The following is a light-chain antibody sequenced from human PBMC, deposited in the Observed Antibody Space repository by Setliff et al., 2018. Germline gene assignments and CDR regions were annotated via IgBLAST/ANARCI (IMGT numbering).Light chain of an antibody. J-gene: IGLJ1*01. V-gene: IGLV1-40*01. CDR1: SSNIGAGYD. CDR3: QSYDSGLSGPNYV. CDR2: GNT. Sequence: QSALTQPPSVSGAPGQRVTISCTGSSSNIGAGYDVHWYQQLPGTAPKLLIYGNTNRPSGVPDRFSGSKSGTSASLAITGLQAADEADYYCQSYDSGLSGPNYVFGTETKVTVL.